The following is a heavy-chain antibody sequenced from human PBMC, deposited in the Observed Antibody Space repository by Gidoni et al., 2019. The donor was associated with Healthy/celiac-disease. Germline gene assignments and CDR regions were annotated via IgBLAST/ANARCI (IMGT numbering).Heavy chain of an antibody. J-gene: IGHJ4*02. CDR2: IYWDDDK. CDR3: AHRGRGGSGSYYYYFDY. D-gene: IGHD3-10*01. V-gene: IGHV2-5*02. CDR1: GFSLSTSGVG. Sequence: QITLKESGPTLVKPTQTLTLTCTFSGFSLSTSGVGVGWIRQPPGKALEWLALIYWDDDKRYSPSLKSRLNITKDTSKNQVVLTMTNMDPVDTATYYCAHRGRGGSGSYYYYFDYWGQGTLVTVSS.